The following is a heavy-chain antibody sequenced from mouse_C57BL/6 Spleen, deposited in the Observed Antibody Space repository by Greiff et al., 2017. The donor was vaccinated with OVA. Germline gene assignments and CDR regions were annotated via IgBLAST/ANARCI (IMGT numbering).Heavy chain of an antibody. CDR3: ARHPSYGSSYDWYFDV. Sequence: VQVVESGPGLVAPSQSLSITCTVSGFSLTSYGVHWVRQPPGKGLEWLVVIWSDGSTTYNSALKSRLSISKDNSKSQVFLKMNSLQTDDTAMYYCARHPSYGSSYDWYFDVWGTGTTVTVSS. J-gene: IGHJ1*03. V-gene: IGHV2-6-1*01. CDR1: GFSLTSYG. CDR2: IWSDGST. D-gene: IGHD1-1*01.